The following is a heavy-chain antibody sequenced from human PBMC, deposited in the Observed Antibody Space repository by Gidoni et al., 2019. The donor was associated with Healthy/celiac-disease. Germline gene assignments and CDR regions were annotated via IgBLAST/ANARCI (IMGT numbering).Heavy chain of an antibody. V-gene: IGHV1-3*01. D-gene: IGHD3-22*01. CDR1: GYTFTSYA. Sequence: QVQLVQSGAEVKKPGASVKVSCKASGYTFTSYAMHWVRQAPGQRLEWMGWINAGNGNTKYSRKFQGRVTITRDTSASTAYMELSSLRSEDTAVYYCARGYYYDSSGYGYWGQGTLVTVSS. CDR2: INAGNGNT. CDR3: ARGYYYDSSGYGY. J-gene: IGHJ4*02.